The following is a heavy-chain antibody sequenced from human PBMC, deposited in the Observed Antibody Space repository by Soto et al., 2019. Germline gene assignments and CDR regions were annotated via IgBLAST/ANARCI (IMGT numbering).Heavy chain of an antibody. Sequence: PGGSLRLSCAASGFTFSSFWMSWVRQAPGKGLEWVANIKQDGSEKYYADSVKGRFTISRDNSKNTLYLQMNSLRAEDTAVYYCAKGPGGYSSSWYPYWGQGTLVTVSS. J-gene: IGHJ4*02. CDR2: IKQDGSEK. V-gene: IGHV3-7*01. CDR1: GFTFSSFW. D-gene: IGHD6-13*01. CDR3: AKGPGGYSSSWYPY.